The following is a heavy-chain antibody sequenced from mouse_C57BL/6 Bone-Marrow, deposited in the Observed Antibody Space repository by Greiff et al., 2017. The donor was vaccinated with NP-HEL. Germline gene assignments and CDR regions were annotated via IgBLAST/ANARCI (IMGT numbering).Heavy chain of an antibody. CDR3: ARFSLFAY. Sequence: VQLQQSGPELVKPGASVKISCKASGYAFSSSWMNRVKQRPGKGLEWIGRIYPGDGDTNYNGKFKGKATLTADKSSSTAYMQLSSLTSEDSAVYFCARFSLFAYWGQGTLVTVSA. V-gene: IGHV1-82*01. D-gene: IGHD1-1*01. CDR2: IYPGDGDT. CDR1: GYAFSSSW. J-gene: IGHJ3*01.